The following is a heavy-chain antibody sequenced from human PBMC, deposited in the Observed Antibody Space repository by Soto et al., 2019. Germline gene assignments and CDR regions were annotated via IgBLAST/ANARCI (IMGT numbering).Heavy chain of an antibody. CDR3: ARIIGGTVTTGPGDY. J-gene: IGHJ4*02. D-gene: IGHD4-17*01. Sequence: QVQLVESGGGLVKPGGSLRLSCAASGFPFSDYYMRWIRQAPGKGLEWVSCISISGSTMYYADSVKGRFTISRDNAKNALYLQMNSLRAEDTAVYYCARIIGGTVTTGPGDYWGQGTLVTVSS. V-gene: IGHV3-11*01. CDR2: ISISGSTM. CDR1: GFPFSDYY.